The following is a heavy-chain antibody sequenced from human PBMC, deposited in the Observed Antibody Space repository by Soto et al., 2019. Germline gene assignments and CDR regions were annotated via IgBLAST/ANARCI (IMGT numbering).Heavy chain of an antibody. CDR3: ARVFSSSGLLDY. CDR1: GGPVSSGSYY. CDR2: IYYSGST. Sequence: SETLSLTCTVSGGPVSSGSYYWSWIRQPPGKGLEWIGYIYYSGSTNYNPSLKSRVTISVDTSKNQFSLKLSSVTAADTAVYYCARVFSSSGLLDYWGQGTLVTVSS. D-gene: IGHD3-22*01. J-gene: IGHJ4*02. V-gene: IGHV4-61*01.